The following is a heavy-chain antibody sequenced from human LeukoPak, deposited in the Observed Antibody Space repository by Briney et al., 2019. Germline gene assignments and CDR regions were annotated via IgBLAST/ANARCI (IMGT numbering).Heavy chain of an antibody. CDR2: ISVNNGGT. D-gene: IGHD2-2*01. Sequence: ASVKVSCKASGYTFTTYSLAWVRQAPGQSLEWMGWISVNNGGTDYAQSFQDRVTLTRDTSTNTAYLELRSLRSDDTAIIYCATATQPRGYFLHWGQGTLVTVSS. V-gene: IGHV1-18*01. CDR1: GYTFTTYS. CDR3: ATATQPRGYFLH. J-gene: IGHJ1*01.